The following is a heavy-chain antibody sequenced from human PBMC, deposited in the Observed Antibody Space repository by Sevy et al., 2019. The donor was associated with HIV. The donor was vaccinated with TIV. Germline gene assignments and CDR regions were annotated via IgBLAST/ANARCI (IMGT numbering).Heavy chain of an antibody. V-gene: IGHV3-30-3*01. J-gene: IGHJ4*02. CDR3: AREGGHTSAGRPGKY. CDR2: ISYDGSAK. D-gene: IGHD3-16*01. CDR1: GFSFNTHA. Sequence: GGSLRLSCAASGFSFNTHAMHWVRQAPGKGLDWVALISYDGSAKYYADSVKGRFTVSRDDSKNTLYLQMKSLRPEDSAVYYCAREGGHTSAGRPGKYWGQGTQVTFSS.